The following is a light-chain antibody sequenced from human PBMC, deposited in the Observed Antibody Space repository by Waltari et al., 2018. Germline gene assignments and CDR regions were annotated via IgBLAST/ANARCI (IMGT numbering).Light chain of an antibody. CDR3: LQSLQAPRT. Sequence: DIVMTQSPLSLPVTPGEPASISCRSRQSLLHINGHNYLDWYVQKPGQTPQLLINLGFRRASGVPDRFSGGGSVTDFTLKISRVEAGDVGVYYCLQSLQAPRTFGQGTEVEIK. CDR2: LGF. J-gene: IGKJ1*01. V-gene: IGKV2-28*01. CDR1: QSLLHINGHNY.